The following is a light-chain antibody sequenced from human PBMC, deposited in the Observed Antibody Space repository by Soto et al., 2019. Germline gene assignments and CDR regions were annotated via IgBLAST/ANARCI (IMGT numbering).Light chain of an antibody. J-gene: IGKJ5*01. Sequence: EIVLTQSPGTLSLSPGERATLSCWASQSVSSNLAWYQQKPGQAPRLLIYGASSRATGIPDRFSGSGSGTDFSLTINRLQPEDFAVYYCQQYGRSITFGQGTRLEIK. CDR2: GAS. V-gene: IGKV3-20*01. CDR3: QQYGRSIT. CDR1: QSVSSN.